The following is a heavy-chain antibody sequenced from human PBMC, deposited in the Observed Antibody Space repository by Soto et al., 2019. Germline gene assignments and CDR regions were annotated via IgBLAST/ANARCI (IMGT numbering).Heavy chain of an antibody. Sequence: EVQLVESGGGLVQPGGSLRLSCAASGFTFSGSDMNWVRHTRGKGLGWVSGIGTGGDTYYADSVRGRFTISRENSKGSLYLQMNSLRVEDTAVYYCARETGLTKTADAFNIWGQGPMVTVSS. CDR2: IGTGGDT. J-gene: IGHJ3*02. V-gene: IGHV3-13*01. CDR3: ARETGLTKTADAFNI. CDR1: GFTFSGSD. D-gene: IGHD1-1*01.